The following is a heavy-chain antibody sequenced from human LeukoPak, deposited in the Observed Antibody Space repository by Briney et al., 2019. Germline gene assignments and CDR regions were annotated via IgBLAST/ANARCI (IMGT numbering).Heavy chain of an antibody. D-gene: IGHD3-22*01. Sequence: GASVKVSCKASGYTFTSYYMHCVRQAPGQWLECMRIINPSGGSTSYAQKFQGRVTMTRDMSTSTVYMELSSLGSEDTAVYYCARGGDSSGYLSLDYWGQGTLVTVSS. CDR1: GYTFTSYY. CDR2: INPSGGST. J-gene: IGHJ4*02. V-gene: IGHV1-46*01. CDR3: ARGGDSSGYLSLDY.